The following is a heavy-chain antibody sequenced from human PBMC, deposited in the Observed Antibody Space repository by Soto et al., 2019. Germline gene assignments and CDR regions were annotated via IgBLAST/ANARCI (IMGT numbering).Heavy chain of an antibody. CDR1: GFTFSSYA. J-gene: IGHJ5*02. CDR3: AKIIRVIVVAQGDNWFDP. V-gene: IGHV3-23*01. Sequence: GGSLRLSCAASGFTFSSYAMSWVRQAPGKGLEWASAISGSGGSTYYADSVKGRFTISRDNSKNTLYLQMNSLRAEDTAVYYCAKIIRVIVVAQGDNWFDPWGQGTLVTVSS. CDR2: ISGSGGST. D-gene: IGHD3-22*01.